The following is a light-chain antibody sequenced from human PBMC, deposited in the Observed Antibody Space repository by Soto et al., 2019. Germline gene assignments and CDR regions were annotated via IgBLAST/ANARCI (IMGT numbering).Light chain of an antibody. CDR2: GAS. V-gene: IGKV3-20*01. CDR3: QHYDSLPIT. Sequence: EIVLTESPGTLSLSPGERATLSCRASQTFSNSFLSWFQQKPGQPPRLLIYGASSRATGIPDRFSGSGSGTDFTLTISRLEPEDFAVFYCQHYDSLPITFGQGTRLEIK. J-gene: IGKJ5*01. CDR1: QTFSNSF.